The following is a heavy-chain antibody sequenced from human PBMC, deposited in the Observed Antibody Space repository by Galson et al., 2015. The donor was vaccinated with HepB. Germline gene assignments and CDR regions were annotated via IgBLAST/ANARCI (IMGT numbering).Heavy chain of an antibody. CDR2: IWYDGNNK. CDR1: GFTFSRYG. J-gene: IGHJ4*02. V-gene: IGHV3-33*01. CDR3: AREFTPGGPFDY. D-gene: IGHD3-10*01. Sequence: SLRLSCAASGFTFSRYGMHWVRQAPGKGLEWVAVIWYDGNNKYYADSVKGRFTISRDNSQNTLFLQMNSLRAEDTAFYYCAREFTPGGPFDYWGQGTLVTVSS.